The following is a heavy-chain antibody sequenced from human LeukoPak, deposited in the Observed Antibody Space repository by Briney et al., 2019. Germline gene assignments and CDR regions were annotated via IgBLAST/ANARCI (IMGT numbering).Heavy chain of an antibody. J-gene: IGHJ4*02. D-gene: IGHD6-19*01. CDR3: AKDMRGSSGWYYVDY. CDR2: ISWNSGSI. Sequence: GGSLRLFCAASGFTFDDYAMPWVRQAPGKGLEWVSGISWNSGSIGYADSVKGRFTISRDNAKNSLYLQMNSLRAEDTALYYCAKDMRGSSGWYYVDYWGQGTLVTVSS. CDR1: GFTFDDYA. V-gene: IGHV3-9*01.